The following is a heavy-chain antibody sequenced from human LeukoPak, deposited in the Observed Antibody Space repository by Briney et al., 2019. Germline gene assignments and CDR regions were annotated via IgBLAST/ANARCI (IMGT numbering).Heavy chain of an antibody. J-gene: IGHJ2*01. D-gene: IGHD6-13*01. V-gene: IGHV4-59*08. CDR2: IYYSGST. CDR3: ARTYGSSGLGYFDL. CDR1: GGSISSYY. Sequence: SETLSLTCTVSGGSISSYYWSWIRQPPGKGLEWIGYIYYSGSTNYNPSLKSRVTTSVDTSKNQLSLKLSSVTAADTAVYYCARTYGSSGLGYFDLWGRGTLVTVSS.